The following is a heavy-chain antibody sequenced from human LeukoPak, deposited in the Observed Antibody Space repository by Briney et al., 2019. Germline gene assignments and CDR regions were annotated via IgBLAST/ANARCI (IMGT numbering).Heavy chain of an antibody. J-gene: IGHJ4*02. CDR2: IIPIFGTA. CDR1: GGTFSSYA. V-gene: IGHV1-69*05. CDR3: ARGDGYNFLYFDY. D-gene: IGHD5-24*01. Sequence: SVKVSCKASGGTFSSYAISWVRQAPGQGLEWMGGIIPIFGTANYAQKFQGRVTITTDESTSTAYMELSSLRSEDTAVYYCARGDGYNFLYFDYWGQGTLVTVST.